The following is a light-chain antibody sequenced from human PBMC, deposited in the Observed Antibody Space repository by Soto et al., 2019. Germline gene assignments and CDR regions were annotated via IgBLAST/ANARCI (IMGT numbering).Light chain of an antibody. CDR3: MQRLEFPLT. J-gene: IGKJ4*01. V-gene: IGKV2-40*01. Sequence: EIVMTQTPLSLPATPGEPASISCRSSQSLLDRDDGNMYLDWYVQKPGQSPQLLIYTVSYRAPGVPDRFSGIGSGSDCTLKISRVEAGDVGVYYWMQRLEFPLTFGGGTKVEIK. CDR2: TVS. CDR1: QSLLDRDDGNMY.